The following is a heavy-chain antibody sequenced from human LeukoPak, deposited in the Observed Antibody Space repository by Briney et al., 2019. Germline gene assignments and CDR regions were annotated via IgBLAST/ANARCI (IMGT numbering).Heavy chain of an antibody. V-gene: IGHV3-21*01. CDR1: GFTFSSYN. Sequence: GGSLRLSCAASGFTFSSYNMNWVRQAPGKGLEWVSSISSSSTYIYYADSVKGRFTISRDNAKNSLYLQMNSLRAEDTAVYYCARDLSNWAPSTSLDYWGQGALVTVSS. CDR2: ISSSSTYI. CDR3: ARDLSNWAPSTSLDY. D-gene: IGHD2/OR15-2a*01. J-gene: IGHJ4*02.